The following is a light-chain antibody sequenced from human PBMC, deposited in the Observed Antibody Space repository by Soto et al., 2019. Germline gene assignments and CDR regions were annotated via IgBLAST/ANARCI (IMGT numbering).Light chain of an antibody. CDR3: ASWDDSLNGQGV. J-gene: IGLJ3*02. CDR1: SSNIGSYF. CDR2: SDN. Sequence: QSVLTQPPSASGTPGQTVTISCSGSSSNIGSYFVHWYQQVPGTAPKLLIHSDNQRPSGVPDRFAGSKSGTSASLAISGLQSGDEADYFCASWDDSLNGQGVFGGVTKLTVL. V-gene: IGLV1-44*01.